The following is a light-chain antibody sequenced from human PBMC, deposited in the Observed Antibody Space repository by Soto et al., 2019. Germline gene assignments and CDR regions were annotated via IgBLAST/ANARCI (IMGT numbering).Light chain of an antibody. Sequence: MQLKQSPSSLSASGGERVTLTCRASQGISSNLAWYQQKPGKAPKLLIYKASTLKSGVPSRFSGSGSGTEFTLTISSLQPDDFATYYCQHYNSYSEAFGQGTKVDI. CDR3: QHYNSYSEA. CDR1: QGISSN. J-gene: IGKJ1*01. V-gene: IGKV1-5*03. CDR2: KAS.